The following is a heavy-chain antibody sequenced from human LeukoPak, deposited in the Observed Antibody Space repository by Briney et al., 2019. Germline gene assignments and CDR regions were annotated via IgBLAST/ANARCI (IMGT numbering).Heavy chain of an antibody. CDR2: INTNTGNP. J-gene: IGHJ4*02. Sequence: ASVKVSCKASGYTFTNFAMNWVRQAPGQGLEWMGWINTNTGNPTYAQGFTGRFVFSLDISVSTAYLQISSLKAEDTAVYYCAKDPNHYYDSSGYYGDYWGQGTLVTVSS. D-gene: IGHD3-22*01. CDR1: GYTFTNFA. V-gene: IGHV7-4-1*02. CDR3: AKDPNHYYDSSGYYGDY.